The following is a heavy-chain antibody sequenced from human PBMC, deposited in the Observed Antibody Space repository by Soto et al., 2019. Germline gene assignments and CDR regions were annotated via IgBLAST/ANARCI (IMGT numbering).Heavy chain of an antibody. V-gene: IGHV5-51*01. CDR1: GYSFTSYW. D-gene: IGHD1-26*01. CDR2: FYPGDSDT. J-gene: IGHJ4*02. CDR3: AGGSGSYSAGFEY. Sequence: GESLKISCKGSGYSFTSYWVAWVRQMPGKGLEWMGVFYPGDSDTRYSPSFQGQVTISGDKSISTAYLQWSGLQASDTAIYYCAGGSGSYSAGFEYWGQGTVVTVSS.